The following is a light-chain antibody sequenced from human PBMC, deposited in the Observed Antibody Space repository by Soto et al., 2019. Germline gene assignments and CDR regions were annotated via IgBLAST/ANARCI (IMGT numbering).Light chain of an antibody. V-gene: IGKV3-20*01. CDR2: GAS. Sequence: EIVLTQSPGTLSLSPGERAALSCRASQSVNNDYLAWYHQKPGRAPRLVIYGASKRATGIPDRFSGRGSGTDFTLTISSLEPEDFAVYYCQQYGSSPWTFGQGTNVEIK. J-gene: IGKJ1*01. CDR1: QSVNNDY. CDR3: QQYGSSPWT.